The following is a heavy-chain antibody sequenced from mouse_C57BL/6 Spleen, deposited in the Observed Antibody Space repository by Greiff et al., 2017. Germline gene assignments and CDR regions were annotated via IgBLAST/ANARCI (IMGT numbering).Heavy chain of an antibody. V-gene: IGHV1-26*01. CDR2: INPNNGGT. D-gene: IGHD3-2*02. Sequence: VQLQQSGPELVKPGASVKISCKASGYTFTDYYMNWVKQSHGKSREWIGDINPNNGGTSYNQKFKGKVTLTVDKSSSTAYMELRSLTSEDSAVYYCATRQYAMDYWGQGTSVTVSS. CDR1: GYTFTDYY. CDR3: ATRQYAMDY. J-gene: IGHJ4*01.